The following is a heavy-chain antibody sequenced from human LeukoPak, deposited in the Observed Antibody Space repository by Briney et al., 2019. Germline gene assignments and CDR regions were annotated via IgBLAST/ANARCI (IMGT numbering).Heavy chain of an antibody. Sequence: GSLRLSCAASGFTFSSYSMNWVRQAPGKGLEWVSSISSSSSYIYYADSVKGRFTISRDNAKNSLYLQMNSLRAEDTAVYYCASMGVYSSSSGGGDYWGQGTLVTVSS. CDR1: GFTFSSYS. J-gene: IGHJ4*02. CDR3: ASMGVYSSSSGGGDY. V-gene: IGHV3-21*01. CDR2: ISSSSSYI. D-gene: IGHD6-6*01.